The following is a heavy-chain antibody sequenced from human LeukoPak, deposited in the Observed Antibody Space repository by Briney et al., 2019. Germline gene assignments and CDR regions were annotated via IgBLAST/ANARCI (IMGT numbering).Heavy chain of an antibody. J-gene: IGHJ4*02. CDR1: GGSFSGYY. D-gene: IGHD2-2*01. Sequence: PSETLSLTCAVYGGSFSGYYWSWIRQPPGKGLEWIGEINHSGSTNYNPSLKSRVTISVDTSKNQFSLKLSSVTAADTAVYYCARGGGYHDYWGQGTLVTVSS. V-gene: IGHV4-34*01. CDR2: INHSGST. CDR3: ARGGGYHDY.